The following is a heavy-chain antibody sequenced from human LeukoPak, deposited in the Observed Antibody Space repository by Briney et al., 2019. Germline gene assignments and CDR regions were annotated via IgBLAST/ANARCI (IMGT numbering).Heavy chain of an antibody. Sequence: SVKVSCKASGGTFSSYAISWVRQAPGQGLEWMGGIIPIFGTANYAQKFQGRVTITADESASTAYMELSSLRSEDTAVYYCARDGTIAAAGAHFDYWGQGTLVTVSS. J-gene: IGHJ4*02. CDR2: IIPIFGTA. CDR3: ARDGTIAAAGAHFDY. D-gene: IGHD6-13*01. CDR1: GGTFSSYA. V-gene: IGHV1-69*01.